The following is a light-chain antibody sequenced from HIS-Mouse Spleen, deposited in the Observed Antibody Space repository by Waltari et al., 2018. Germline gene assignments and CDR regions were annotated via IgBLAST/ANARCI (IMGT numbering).Light chain of an antibody. CDR3: CSYAGSSTFEV. CDR2: EGS. J-gene: IGLJ2*01. V-gene: IGLV2-23*03. Sequence: QSALTQPASVSGSPGQSITISCTGTSSDVGSYNLVSWYQQHPGKAPKLMLYEGSKRPSGVSIRFSGSKSGNTASLTICGRQAEDEADYYCCSYAGSSTFEVFGGGTKLTVL. CDR1: SSDVGSYNL.